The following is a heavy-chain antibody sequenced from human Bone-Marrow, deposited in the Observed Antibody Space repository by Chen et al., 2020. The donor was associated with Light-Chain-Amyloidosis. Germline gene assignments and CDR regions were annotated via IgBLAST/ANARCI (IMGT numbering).Heavy chain of an antibody. J-gene: IGHJ4*02. CDR1: GFTFSNSA. CDR3: AKLIGY. D-gene: IGHD2-15*01. CDR2: ITGSGGTT. V-gene: IGHV3-23*01. Sequence: EVQLLESGGGLVQPGGSLRLSCAASGFTFSNSALSWVRQAPGMGLEWVSVITGSGGTTYYADSVKCRFTISRDSSNNTLYLQMNSLRVDDTAVYYCAKLIGYWGQGTLVTVSS.